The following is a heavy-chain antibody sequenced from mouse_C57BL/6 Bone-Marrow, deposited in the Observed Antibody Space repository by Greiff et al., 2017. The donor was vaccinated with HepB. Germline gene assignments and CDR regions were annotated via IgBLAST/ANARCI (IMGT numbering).Heavy chain of an antibody. CDR1: GYTFTDYY. CDR2: IYPGSGNT. V-gene: IGHV1-76*01. CDR3: ARHRYYAMDY. J-gene: IGHJ4*01. Sequence: VKLMESGAELVRPGASVKLSCKASGYTFTDYYINWVKQRPGQGLEWIARIYPGSGNTYYNEKFKGKATLTAEKSSSTAYMQLSSLTSEDSAVYFCARHRYYAMDYWGQGTSVTVSS.